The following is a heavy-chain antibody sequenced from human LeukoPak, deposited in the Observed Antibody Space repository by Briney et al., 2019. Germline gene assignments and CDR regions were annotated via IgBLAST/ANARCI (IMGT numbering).Heavy chain of an antibody. CDR3: ASTTYRYCSGGSCYSFDI. D-gene: IGHD2-15*01. Sequence: PSETLSLTCTVSGGSISGYYWSWIRQPAGKGLEWIGRIYTSGSTNYNPSLKSRVTMSVDTSKNQFSLKLSSVTAADTAVYYCASTTYRYCSGGSCYSFDIWGQGTMVTVSS. J-gene: IGHJ3*02. V-gene: IGHV4-4*07. CDR2: IYTSGST. CDR1: GGSISGYY.